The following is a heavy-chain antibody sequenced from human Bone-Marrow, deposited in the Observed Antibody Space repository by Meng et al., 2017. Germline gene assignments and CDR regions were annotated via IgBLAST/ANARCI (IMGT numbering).Heavy chain of an antibody. Sequence: AGSLRLSCTVSGGSVSSGSYYWSWIRQPPGKGLEWIGYIYYSGSTNYNPSLKSRVTISVDTSKNQFSLKLSSVTAADTAVYYCGYYCYDSSGFRGAFDIWGQGTMVTVSS. CDR2: IYYSGST. J-gene: IGHJ3*02. CDR3: GYYCYDSSGFRGAFDI. V-gene: IGHV4-61*01. D-gene: IGHD3-22*01. CDR1: GGSVSSGSYY.